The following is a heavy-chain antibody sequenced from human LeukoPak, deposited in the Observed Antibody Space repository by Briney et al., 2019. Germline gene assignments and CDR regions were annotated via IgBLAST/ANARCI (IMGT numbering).Heavy chain of an antibody. J-gene: IGHJ5*02. CDR2: IIPILGIA. CDR3: ARGVIEVNWFDP. V-gene: IGHV1-69*02. CDR1: GGTFSSYT. Sequence: SSVKVSCKASGGTFSSYTISWVRQAPGQGLEWMGRIIPILGIANYAQKFQGRVTITADKSTSTAYMELSSLRSEDTAVYYCARGVIEVNWFDPWGRGTLVTVSS.